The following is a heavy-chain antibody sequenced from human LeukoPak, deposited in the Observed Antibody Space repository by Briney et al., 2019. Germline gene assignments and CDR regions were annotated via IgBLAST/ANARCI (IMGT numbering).Heavy chain of an antibody. D-gene: IGHD5-12*01. J-gene: IGHJ3*02. V-gene: IGHV4-59*08. Sequence: SETLSLTCTVSGGSISSYYWSWIRQPPGKGLEWIGYIYYSGSTNYNPSLKSRVAISVDTSKNQFSLKLSSVTAADTAVYYCARAPSYSGYNDAFDIWGQGTMVTVSS. CDR2: IYYSGST. CDR1: GGSISSYY. CDR3: ARAPSYSGYNDAFDI.